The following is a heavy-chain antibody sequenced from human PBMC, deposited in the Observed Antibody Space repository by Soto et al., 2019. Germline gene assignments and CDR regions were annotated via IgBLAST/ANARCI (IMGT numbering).Heavy chain of an antibody. Sequence: PGGSLRLSCVVSGFSVSATSIFWVRQATGKGLEWVSLMHRGGTTDNADSVKGRFTTSRDKSKNTLYLHMNGLKAEDTAVYYCARVNPTLVDHFDCWGQGTLVTVSS. CDR2: MHRGGTT. CDR1: GFSVSATS. J-gene: IGHJ4*02. CDR3: ARVNPTLVDHFDC. D-gene: IGHD3-10*01. V-gene: IGHV3-53*01.